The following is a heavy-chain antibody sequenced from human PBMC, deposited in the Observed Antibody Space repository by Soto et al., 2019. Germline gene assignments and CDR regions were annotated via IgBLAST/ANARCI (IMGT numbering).Heavy chain of an antibody. CDR1: GGTLSDHG. CDR3: ARRVYGSVNYYTGPSAFEI. D-gene: IGHD3-10*01. J-gene: IGHJ3*02. Sequence: QVQLEQSGAEVKKPGSSVKLSCKASGGTLSDHGVSWLRQAPGQGLEWVGGTIPVFNTAKYAPKLQGRVKIAADNSTNIAYMQLGSLRSDDTAFYFCARRVYGSVNYYTGPSAFEIWCQGTLVIVSS. CDR2: TIPVFNTA. V-gene: IGHV1-69*06.